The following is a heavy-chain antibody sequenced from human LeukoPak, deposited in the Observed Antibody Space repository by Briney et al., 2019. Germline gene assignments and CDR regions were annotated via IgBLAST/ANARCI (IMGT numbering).Heavy chain of an antibody. CDR1: GFTFSSYA. CDR2: ISGSGGST. D-gene: IGHD1-26*01. CDR3: AKDGSGSYWRIDDAFDI. Sequence: GGSLRLSCAASGFTFSSYAMSWVRQAPGKGLEWVSAISGSGGSTYYADSVKGRFTISRDNSKNTLYLQMNSLRAEDTAVYYCAKDGSGSYWRIDDAFDIWGQGTMVTVSS. V-gene: IGHV3-23*01. J-gene: IGHJ3*02.